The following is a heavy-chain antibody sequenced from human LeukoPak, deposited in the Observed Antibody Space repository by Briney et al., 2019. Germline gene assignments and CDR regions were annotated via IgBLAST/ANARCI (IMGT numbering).Heavy chain of an antibody. CDR3: AKDGYDFWSAYQIDL. CDR2: ISSSGSTI. V-gene: IGHV3-48*03. J-gene: IGHJ5*02. D-gene: IGHD3-3*01. CDR1: GFTFSSYE. Sequence: GGSLRLSCAASGFTFSSYEMNWVRQAPGKGLEWVSYISSSGSTIYYADSVKGRFTISRDNAKNSLYLQMNSLRAEDTAVYYCAKDGYDFWSAYQIDLWGQGTLVTVSS.